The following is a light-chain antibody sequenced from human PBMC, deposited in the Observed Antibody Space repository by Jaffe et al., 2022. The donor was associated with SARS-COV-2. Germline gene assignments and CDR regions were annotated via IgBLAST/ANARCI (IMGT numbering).Light chain of an antibody. J-gene: IGKJ2*01. Sequence: DIVLTQSPGTLSLSPGERATLSCRASQSVSSSYLAWYQQTSGQAPRLLIYGASRRATGIPDRFSGSGSGTDFTLTINRLEPEDFAVYYCLLYGYSPTFGQGTKLEIK. CDR1: QSVSSSY. CDR2: GAS. CDR3: LLYGYSPT. V-gene: IGKV3-20*01.